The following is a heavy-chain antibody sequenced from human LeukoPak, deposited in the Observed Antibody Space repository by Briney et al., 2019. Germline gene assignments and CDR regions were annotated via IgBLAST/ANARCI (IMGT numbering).Heavy chain of an antibody. D-gene: IGHD6-6*01. V-gene: IGHV3-23*01. Sequence: GGSVRLSCAASTFTFNNYAMSWVRQAPGKGLEWVSAISGSGGAPYYADSVKGQFTMSTDNSKNTLYLQMNSLRAEDTAVYYCAKSYSSSTYDPFDIWGQGTMVTVSS. J-gene: IGHJ3*02. CDR3: AKSYSSSTYDPFDI. CDR2: ISGSGGAP. CDR1: TFTFNNYA.